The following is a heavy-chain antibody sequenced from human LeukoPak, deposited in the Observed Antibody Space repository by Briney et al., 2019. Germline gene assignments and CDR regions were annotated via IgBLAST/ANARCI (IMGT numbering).Heavy chain of an antibody. CDR3: ARDEAGDLGAFDI. D-gene: IGHD3-16*01. J-gene: IGHJ3*02. CDR1: GFTFDDYG. CDR2: INWNGGST. V-gene: IGHV3-20*04. Sequence: GGSLRLSCAASGFTFDDYGMSWVRQAPGKGLEWVSGINWNGGSTGYADSVKGRFTISRDNAKNSLYLQMNSLRDEDTAMYYCARDEAGDLGAFDIWGQGTMVTVSS.